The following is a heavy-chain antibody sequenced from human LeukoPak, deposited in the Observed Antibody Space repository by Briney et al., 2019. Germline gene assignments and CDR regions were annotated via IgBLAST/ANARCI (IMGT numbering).Heavy chain of an antibody. CDR3: AKNLTVTYFNY. V-gene: IGHV3-23*01. CDR1: GFTFSTYA. J-gene: IGHJ4*02. D-gene: IGHD4-17*01. CDR2: IGGSGYST. Sequence: PGGSLRLSCAASGFTFSTYAMSWVRQAPGKGLQWVSAIGGSGYSTYYADSVRGRFTISRDNSKNTLYLQMHSLRAEDPAVYYCAKNLTVTYFNYWGQGTLATVSS.